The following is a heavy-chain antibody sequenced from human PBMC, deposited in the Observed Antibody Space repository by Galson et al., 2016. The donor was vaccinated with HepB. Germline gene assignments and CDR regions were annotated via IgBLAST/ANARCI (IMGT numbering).Heavy chain of an antibody. CDR1: GYRFTNYW. CDR3: ARLSPTGYSVDGIDY. Sequence: QSGAAVKKPGESLTISCKSSGYRFTNYWVGWVRQTPGKGLEWMGIIDPSDSETRYRPSFEGQVTVSADKSTRTVYVQWSSVKASDTALYYCARLSPTGYSVDGIDYWGQGTLVTVSS. J-gene: IGHJ4*02. CDR2: IDPSDSET. V-gene: IGHV5-51*01. D-gene: IGHD2-15*01.